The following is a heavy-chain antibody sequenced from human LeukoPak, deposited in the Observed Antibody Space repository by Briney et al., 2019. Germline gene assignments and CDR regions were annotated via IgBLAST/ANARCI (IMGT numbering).Heavy chain of an antibody. CDR2: INPSGST. CDR3: ARGPVTMVRGVEYYYYGMDV. V-gene: IGHV4-34*01. Sequence: SETLSLTCAVYGVSFSGYYWSWVRQPPGKGLEWMGAINPSGSTNYNPSLKSRVTISVDTSKNQFSLKLSSVTAADTAVYYCARGPVTMVRGVEYYYYGMDVWGQGTTVTVSS. CDR1: GVSFSGYY. J-gene: IGHJ6*02. D-gene: IGHD3-10*01.